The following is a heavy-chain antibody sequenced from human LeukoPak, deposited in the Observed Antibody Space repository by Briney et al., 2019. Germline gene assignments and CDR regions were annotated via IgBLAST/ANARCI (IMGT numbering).Heavy chain of an antibody. CDR2: ISSSSVYI. CDR1: RFNLSAYT. D-gene: IGHD5-12*01. J-gene: IGHJ5*02. CDR3: ARDANSGYNNAGDWFDP. V-gene: IGHV3-21*01. Sequence: GGSLRLSCAASRFNLSAYTMNWVRQAPGKGLEWVSSISSSSVYIYYADSVKGRFTISRDNAKNSVYLQMNSLRAEDTAVYYCARDANSGYNNAGDWFDPWGQGTLVTVSS.